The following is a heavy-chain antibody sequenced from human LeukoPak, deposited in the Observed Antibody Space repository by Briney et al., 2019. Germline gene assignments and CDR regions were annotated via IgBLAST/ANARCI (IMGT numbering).Heavy chain of an antibody. J-gene: IGHJ4*02. D-gene: IGHD3-9*01. Sequence: GGSLRLSCAASGFTFSSYGMHWVRQAPGKGLEWVAFIRYDGSNKYYADSVKGRFTISRDNSKNTLYPQMNSLRAEDTAVYYCAKGRGVYDILTGYETPFFDYWGQGTLVTVSS. CDR2: IRYDGSNK. CDR3: AKGRGVYDILTGYETPFFDY. V-gene: IGHV3-30*02. CDR1: GFTFSSYG.